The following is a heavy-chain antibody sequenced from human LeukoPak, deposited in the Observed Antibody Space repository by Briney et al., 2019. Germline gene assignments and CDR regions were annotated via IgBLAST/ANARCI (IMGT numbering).Heavy chain of an antibody. CDR2: TYYRSKWSN. V-gene: IGHV6-1*01. D-gene: IGHD3-22*01. CDR3: ARETPRINGMMLVGPIDY. J-gene: IGHJ4*02. CDR1: GDSVSSEDAA. Sequence: SQTLALTCAISGDSVSSEDAAWNWIRQSPSRGLEWLGRTYYRSKWSNDYAVSVKSRIIINPDTSINQFSLQLNSVTPEDAAVYYCARETPRINGMMLVGPIDYWGQGTLVAVTS.